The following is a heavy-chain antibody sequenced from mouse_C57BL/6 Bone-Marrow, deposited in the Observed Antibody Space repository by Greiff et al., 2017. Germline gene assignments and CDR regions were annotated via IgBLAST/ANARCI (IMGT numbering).Heavy chain of an antibody. V-gene: IGHV1-64*01. Sequence: QVQLQQPGAELVKPGASVKLSCKASGYTFTSYWMHWVKQRPGQGLEWIGMIHPNSGSTNYNEKFKSKATLTVDKSSSTAYMQLSSLTSEDSAVYYCARIRAAYYSNYYVDYWGQGTTLTVSS. CDR1: GYTFTSYW. CDR3: ARIRAAYYSNYYVDY. D-gene: IGHD2-5*01. CDR2: IHPNSGST. J-gene: IGHJ2*01.